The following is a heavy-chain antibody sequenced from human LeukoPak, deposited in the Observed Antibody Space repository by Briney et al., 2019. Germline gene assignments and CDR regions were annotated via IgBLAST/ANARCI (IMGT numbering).Heavy chain of an antibody. CDR2: LYHSGST. V-gene: IGHV4-39*07. Sequence: PSETLSLTCTVSGCSISSSSYYWGWIRQPPGKGLEWIGSLYHSGSTYYHPFLKSRVTISVDTSKNQFSLKLSSVTAADTAVYYCARDLGIAARPDYWGQGTLVTVSS. J-gene: IGHJ4*02. D-gene: IGHD6-6*01. CDR1: GCSISSSSYY. CDR3: ARDLGIAARPDY.